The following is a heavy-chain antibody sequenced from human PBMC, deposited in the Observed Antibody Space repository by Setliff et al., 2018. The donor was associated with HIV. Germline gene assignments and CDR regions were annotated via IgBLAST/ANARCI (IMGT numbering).Heavy chain of an antibody. D-gene: IGHD3-3*01. CDR2: IIHSGGT. CDR1: GGSFSGYY. J-gene: IGHJ4*02. Sequence: SETLSLTCAVYGGSFSGYYWNWIRQPPGKGLEWIGEIIHSGGTNYNPSPKSRVTMTRNTTISTDYIELSSLRAEDTAVYYCVRRGRFYGDFDYWGQGTLVTVSS. V-gene: IGHV4-34*10. CDR3: VRRGRFYGDFDY.